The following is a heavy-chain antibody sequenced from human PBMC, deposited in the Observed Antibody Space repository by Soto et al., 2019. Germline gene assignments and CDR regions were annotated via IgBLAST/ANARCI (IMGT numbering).Heavy chain of an antibody. V-gene: IGHV3-23*01. CDR2: ISGGGGTT. D-gene: IGHD2-2*01. J-gene: IGHJ6*03. Sequence: GGSLRLSCAASGFTFSTYAMSWVRQAPGVGLEWVSAISGGGGTTFYADSVKGRLTISRDNSRNTLYLQMHSLRAEDTAVYYCAKDHYCSSTNCPWYYYYMDVWGKGTTVTVSS. CDR3: AKDHYCSSTNCPWYYYYMDV. CDR1: GFTFSTYA.